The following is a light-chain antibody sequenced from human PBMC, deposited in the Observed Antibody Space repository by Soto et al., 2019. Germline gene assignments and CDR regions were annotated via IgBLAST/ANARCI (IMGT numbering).Light chain of an antibody. J-gene: IGKJ3*01. CDR1: QSVSSN. CDR3: QQYNNWPFT. V-gene: IGKV3-15*01. CDR2: GAS. Sequence: EIVMTQSPATLSVSPGERATLSCRASQSVSSNLAWYQQKPGQAPRLLIYGASTRATGLPDRFRGSGSGTEFTLTISSMQSEDFAVYYCQQYNNWPFTVGAGTKVDIK.